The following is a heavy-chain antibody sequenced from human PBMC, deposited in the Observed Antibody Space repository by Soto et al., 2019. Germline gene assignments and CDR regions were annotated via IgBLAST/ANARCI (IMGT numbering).Heavy chain of an antibody. D-gene: IGHD3-9*01. J-gene: IGHJ6*02. CDR1: GFTFSNAW. V-gene: IGHV3-15*01. Sequence: GGSLRLSCAASGFTFSNAWMSWVRQAPGKGLEWVGRIKSRTDGGTTDYAAPVKGRFTISRDDSKNTLYLQMNSLKTEDTAVYYCTTVSITRYFDWLDDMDVWGQGTTVTV. CDR2: IKSRTDGGTT. CDR3: TTVSITRYFDWLDDMDV.